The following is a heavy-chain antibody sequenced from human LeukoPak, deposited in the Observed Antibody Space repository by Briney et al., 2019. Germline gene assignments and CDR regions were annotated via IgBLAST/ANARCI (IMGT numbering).Heavy chain of an antibody. Sequence: PAETLSLTCIVSGDSISSSSYYWGWIRQPPGKGLEWLGSISYSGSSYYSPSLKSRVTISVDTSKNQFSLRLNSVTAADTTVYYCARHVIAGDHGFDFWGQGTLVTVSS. V-gene: IGHV4-39*01. CDR1: GDSISSSSYY. CDR2: ISYSGSS. D-gene: IGHD3-16*02. J-gene: IGHJ4*02. CDR3: ARHVIAGDHGFDF.